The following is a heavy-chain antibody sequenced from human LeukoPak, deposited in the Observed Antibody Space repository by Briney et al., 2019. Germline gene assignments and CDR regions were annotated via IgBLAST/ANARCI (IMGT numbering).Heavy chain of an antibody. CDR3: ARTYYFDSSGYYSEGKYYYYHMDV. D-gene: IGHD3-22*01. CDR1: GFTFSSYC. Sequence: GGSLRLSCAASGFTFSSYCMSWVRQAPGKGLEWVSGINWNGGSTDYADSVKGRFTTSRDNAKNSLYLQMSSLRAEDTALYFCARTYYFDSSGYYSEGKYYYYHMDVWGKGTTVTVSS. J-gene: IGHJ6*03. CDR2: INWNGGST. V-gene: IGHV3-20*04.